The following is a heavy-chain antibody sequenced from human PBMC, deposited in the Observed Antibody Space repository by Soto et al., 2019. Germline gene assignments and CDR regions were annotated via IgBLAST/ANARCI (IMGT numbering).Heavy chain of an antibody. CDR1: GGSISSGGYS. J-gene: IGHJ5*02. V-gene: IGHV4-30-2*01. Sequence: PSETLSLTCAVSGGSISSGGYSWSWIRQPPGKGLEWIGYIYHSGSTYYNPSLKSRVTISVDRSKNQFSLKLSSVTAADTAVYYCARCIVLVPAARSDNWFDPWGQGTLVTVSS. D-gene: IGHD2-2*01. CDR3: ARCIVLVPAARSDNWFDP. CDR2: IYHSGST.